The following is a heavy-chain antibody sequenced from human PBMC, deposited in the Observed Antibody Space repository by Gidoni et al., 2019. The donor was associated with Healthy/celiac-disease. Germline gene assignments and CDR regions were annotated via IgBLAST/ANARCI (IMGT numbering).Heavy chain of an antibody. J-gene: IGHJ3*02. V-gene: IGHV3-21*01. CDR3: ARDPRNAFDI. CDR2: ISSSSSYI. CDR1: GFTFSSYS. Sequence: EVQLVESGGGMVKPGGSLRLSCAASGFTFSSYSMNWVRQTPGKGLEWVSSISSSSSYIYYADSVKGRFTISRDNAKNSLYLQMNSLRAEDTAVYYCARDPRNAFDIWGQGTMVTVSS.